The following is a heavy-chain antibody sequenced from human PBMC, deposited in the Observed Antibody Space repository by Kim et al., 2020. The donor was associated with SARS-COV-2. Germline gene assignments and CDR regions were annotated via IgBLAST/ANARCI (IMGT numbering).Heavy chain of an antibody. J-gene: IGHJ4*02. D-gene: IGHD1-26*01. CDR2: IFYSGIT. CDR1: GDSISSYY. V-gene: IGHV4-59*08. Sequence: SETLSLTCTVSGDSISSYYWSSIRQPPGKGLEWIGYIFYSGITNYNPFLKSRVTTSIDTSKKQFSLKLSSVTAADTAVYYCARHSGRGNFFDSWGQGTLVTVSS. CDR3: ARHSGRGNFFDS.